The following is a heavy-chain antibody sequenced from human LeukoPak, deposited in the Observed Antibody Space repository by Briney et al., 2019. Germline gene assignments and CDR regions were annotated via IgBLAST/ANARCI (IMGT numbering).Heavy chain of an antibody. CDR2: ISGSGGST. Sequence: PGGSLRLSCAVSGFTFSSYAMSWVRQAPGKGLEWVSGISGSGGSTYYADSMKGRFTISRDNSKNTLHLQMNSLRAEDTALYYCAKDQNFDWVPHDHWGQGTLVTVSS. D-gene: IGHD3-9*01. CDR3: AKDQNFDWVPHDH. CDR1: GFTFSSYA. V-gene: IGHV3-23*01. J-gene: IGHJ5*02.